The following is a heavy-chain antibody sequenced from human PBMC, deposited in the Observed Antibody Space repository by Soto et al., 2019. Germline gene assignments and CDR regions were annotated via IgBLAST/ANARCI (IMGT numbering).Heavy chain of an antibody. CDR3: ARAIVAAAGRGGFSGYYYYGMDV. CDR1: GGSISSYY. Sequence: SETLSLTCTVSGGSISSYYWSWIRQPPGKGLEWIGYIYYSGSTNYNPSLKSRVTISVDTSKNQFSLKLSSVTAADTAVYYCARAIVAAAGRGGFSGYYYYGMDVWGQGTTVT. J-gene: IGHJ6*02. V-gene: IGHV4-59*01. D-gene: IGHD6-13*01. CDR2: IYYSGST.